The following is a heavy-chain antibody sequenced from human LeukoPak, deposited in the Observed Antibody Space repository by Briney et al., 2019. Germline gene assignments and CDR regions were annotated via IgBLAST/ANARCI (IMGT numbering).Heavy chain of an antibody. J-gene: IGHJ4*02. CDR1: GGSISSYY. V-gene: IGHV4-59*01. CDR2: FHYSGIT. Sequence: SETLSVTSIVPGGSISSYYWSWIRQPPGKGLEYIGYFHYSGITNYNPSLKSRVTISVDTSKNHISLKLSSVTAADTAVYYCASVLYGANGFDYWGRGTLVTVSS. CDR3: ASVLYGANGFDY. D-gene: IGHD4/OR15-4a*01.